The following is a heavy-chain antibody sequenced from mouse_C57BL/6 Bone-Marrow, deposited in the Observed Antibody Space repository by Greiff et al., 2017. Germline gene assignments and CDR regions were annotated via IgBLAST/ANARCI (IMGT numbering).Heavy chain of an antibody. CDR3: ARYGNYGGFDY. CDR1: GYTFTSYG. Sequence: VQLQQSGAELARPGASVKLSCKASGYTFTSYGISWVKQRTGQGLEWIGEIYPRSGNTYYNEKFKGKATLTADKSSSTAYMELRSLTSEDAAVSFCARYGNYGGFDYWGQGTTLTVSS. V-gene: IGHV1-81*01. J-gene: IGHJ2*01. D-gene: IGHD2-1*01. CDR2: IYPRSGNT.